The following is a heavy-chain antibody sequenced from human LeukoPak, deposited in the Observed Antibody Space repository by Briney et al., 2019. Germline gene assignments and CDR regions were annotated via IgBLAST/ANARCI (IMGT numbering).Heavy chain of an antibody. J-gene: IGHJ4*02. CDR3: AIRLVAKGFDY. CDR2: INHSGST. CDR1: GGSFSGYY. Sequence: SETLSLTCAVYGGSFSGYYWSWIRQPPGKGLEWIGEINHSGSTNYNPSLKSRVTISVDTSKNQFSLKLSSVTAADTAMYYCAIRLVAKGFDYWGQGTLVTVSS. D-gene: IGHD3-16*01. V-gene: IGHV4-34*01.